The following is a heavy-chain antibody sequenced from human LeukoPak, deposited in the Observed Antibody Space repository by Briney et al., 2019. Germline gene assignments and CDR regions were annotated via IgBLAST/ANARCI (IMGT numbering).Heavy chain of an antibody. CDR1: GFTFSSYA. CDR2: ISACGDDT. J-gene: IGHJ4*02. Sequence: GGSLRLPCAASGFTFSSYAMSWVRQVPGTGLEWVSAISACGDDTYYADFVKGRFTISRDNSKNTLYLQMNSLRAEDTAVYYCAKDRVVIMPASLNYWGQGTLVTVSS. D-gene: IGHD2-21*01. V-gene: IGHV3-23*01. CDR3: AKDRVVIMPASLNY.